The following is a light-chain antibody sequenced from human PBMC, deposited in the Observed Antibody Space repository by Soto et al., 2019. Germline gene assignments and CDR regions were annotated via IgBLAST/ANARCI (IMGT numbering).Light chain of an antibody. V-gene: IGLV2-23*01. CDR3: CSYAGSSTWV. CDR2: EGS. CDR1: SSDVGSYNL. J-gene: IGLJ3*02. Sequence: QSALTQPASVSGSPGQSIIISCIGTSSDVGSYNLVSWYQQHPGKAPKLMIYEGSKRPSGVSNRFSGSKSGNTASLTISGLQAEDEADYYCCSYAGSSTWVFGGGTKLTVL.